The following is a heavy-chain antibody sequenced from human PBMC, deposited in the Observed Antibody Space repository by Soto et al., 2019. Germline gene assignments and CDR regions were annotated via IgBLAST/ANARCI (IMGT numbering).Heavy chain of an antibody. J-gene: IGHJ4*02. CDR2: ISYDGSNK. D-gene: IGHD5-12*01. V-gene: IGHV3-30*18. CDR1: GFTFSSYG. CDR3: AKEEDIVATTKSPLDS. Sequence: QVQLVESGGGVVQPGRSLRLSCAASGFTFSSYGRHWVRQAPGKGLEWVAVISYDGSNKYYSDSVKGRFTISRDNSKNTLYLQMNSLRAEDTAVYYCAKEEDIVATTKSPLDSCGQGTLVTVSS.